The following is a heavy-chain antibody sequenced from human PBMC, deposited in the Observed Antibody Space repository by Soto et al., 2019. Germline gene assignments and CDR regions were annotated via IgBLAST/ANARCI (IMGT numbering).Heavy chain of an antibody. J-gene: IGHJ6*02. V-gene: IGHV1-69*13. CDR1: GGTCSIYA. Sequence: SVKVSCKASGGTCSIYAISCVLQAPVQWLEWMGGIIPIFGTANYAQKFQGRVTITADESTSTAYMELSSLRSEDTAVYYCARDKDTAMAYYYYGMDVWGQGTTVTVSS. D-gene: IGHD5-18*01. CDR2: IIPIFGTA. CDR3: ARDKDTAMAYYYYGMDV.